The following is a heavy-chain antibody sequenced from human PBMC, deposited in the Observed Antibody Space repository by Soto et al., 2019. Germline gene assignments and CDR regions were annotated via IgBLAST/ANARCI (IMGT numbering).Heavy chain of an antibody. V-gene: IGHV3-7*05. CDR2: MKQDGSEK. J-gene: IGHJ4*02. CDR1: GFTFSNYW. Sequence: EVQLVESGGGLVQPGGSLRLSCAASGFTFSNYWMSWVRQAPGKGLEWVANMKQDGSEKDYVGSVTGRFTISRDNAKNSLYLQMNRLTTEDMAVYYCARLITPRVLDSWCQGTLVSVSS. D-gene: IGHD1-20*01. CDR3: ARLITPRVLDS.